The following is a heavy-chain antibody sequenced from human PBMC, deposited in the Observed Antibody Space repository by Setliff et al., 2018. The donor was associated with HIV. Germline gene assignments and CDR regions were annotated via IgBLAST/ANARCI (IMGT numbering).Heavy chain of an antibody. CDR2: ISWDGGST. CDR1: GFTFDDYT. J-gene: IGHJ3*02. D-gene: IGHD2-15*01. Sequence: PGGSLRLSCAASGFTFDDYTMHWVRQAPGKGLEWVSLISWDGGSTYYADSVKGRFTISRDNSKNSLYLQMNSLRAEDTALYYCAREMGSTHQAFDIWGQGTMVTVSS. V-gene: IGHV3-43*01. CDR3: AREMGSTHQAFDI.